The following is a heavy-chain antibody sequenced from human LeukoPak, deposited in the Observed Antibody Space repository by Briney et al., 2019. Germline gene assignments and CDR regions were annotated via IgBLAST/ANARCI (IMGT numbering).Heavy chain of an antibody. Sequence: SVKVSCKASGGTFSSYAISWVRQAPGQGLEWMGGIIPIFGTANYAQKFQGRVTITADESTSTAYMELSSLRSEDTAVYYCARGPPAALNWFDPWGQGTPVTVSS. CDR3: ARGPPAALNWFDP. J-gene: IGHJ5*02. CDR2: IIPIFGTA. CDR1: GGTFSSYA. D-gene: IGHD2-2*01. V-gene: IGHV1-69*01.